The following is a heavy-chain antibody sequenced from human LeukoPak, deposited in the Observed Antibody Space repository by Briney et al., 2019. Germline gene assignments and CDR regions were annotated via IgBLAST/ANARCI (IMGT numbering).Heavy chain of an antibody. V-gene: IGHV3-11*01. Sequence: GGSLRLSCAASGFTFSDYYMSWIRQAPGKGLEWVSYISSSGSTIYYADSVKGRFTISRDNAKNSLYLQMNSLRAEDTAVYYCVRDQYYDSSGYLGYWGQGTLVTVSS. CDR3: VRDQYYDSSGYLGY. D-gene: IGHD3-22*01. J-gene: IGHJ4*02. CDR2: ISSSGSTI. CDR1: GFTFSDYY.